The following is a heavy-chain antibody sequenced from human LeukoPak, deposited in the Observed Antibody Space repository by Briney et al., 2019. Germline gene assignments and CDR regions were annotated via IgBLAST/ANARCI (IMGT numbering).Heavy chain of an antibody. D-gene: IGHD5-18*01. Sequence: GGSLRLSCAASGFTFSDTWMHWVRQAPGKGLVWVSRIRSDGSDTSYEESVKGRFTISRDNAKNTLYLQMNSLRAEDTAVDYCARHRLQLGWVWFDLWGQGTLVTVFS. CDR1: GFTFSDTW. CDR3: ARHRLQLGWVWFDL. J-gene: IGHJ5*02. V-gene: IGHV3-74*01. CDR2: IRSDGSDT.